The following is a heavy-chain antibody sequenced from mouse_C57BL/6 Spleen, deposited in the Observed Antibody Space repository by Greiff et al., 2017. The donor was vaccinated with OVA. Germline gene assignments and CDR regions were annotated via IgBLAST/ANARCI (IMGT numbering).Heavy chain of an antibody. J-gene: IGHJ3*01. CDR1: GYTFTSYW. V-gene: IGHV1-52*01. CDR3: ARDSSGYVAY. Sequence: QVQLQQPGAELVRPGSSVKLSCKASGYTFTSYWMHWVKQRPIQGLEWIGNIDPSDSETHYNQKFKDKATLTVDKSSSPAYMQLSSLTSEDSAVYYCARDSSGYVAYWGQGTLVTVSA. CDR2: IDPSDSET. D-gene: IGHD3-2*02.